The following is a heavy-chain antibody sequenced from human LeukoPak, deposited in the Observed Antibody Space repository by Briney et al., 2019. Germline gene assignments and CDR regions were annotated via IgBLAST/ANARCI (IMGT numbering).Heavy chain of an antibody. CDR2: VYPGDSDT. CDR1: GYSFTRYW. CDR3: ARIVVPAAMADY. D-gene: IGHD2-2*01. J-gene: IGHJ4*02. V-gene: IGHV5-51*01. Sequence: GESLKISCNASGYSFTRYWIGWVGQMPGKGLEWRGVVYPGDSDTRCSPSFQGQVTISADKSISTAYLQWSSLKASDTAMYYCARIVVPAAMADYWGQATLVTVSS.